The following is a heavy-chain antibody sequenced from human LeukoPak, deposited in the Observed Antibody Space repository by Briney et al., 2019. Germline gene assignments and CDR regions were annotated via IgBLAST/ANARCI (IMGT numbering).Heavy chain of an antibody. D-gene: IGHD1-26*01. J-gene: IGHJ4*02. Sequence: PGGSLRLSCAASRFTFSSYEMTWVRQAPGKGLEWVSHISRGSISTYYADSVKGRFTISRDNSKSTLYLQMNSLRADDTAVYYCARVTGSYYPPVYWGQGTLVSVSS. V-gene: IGHV3-48*03. CDR3: ARVTGSYYPPVY. CDR1: RFTFSSYE. CDR2: ISRGSIST.